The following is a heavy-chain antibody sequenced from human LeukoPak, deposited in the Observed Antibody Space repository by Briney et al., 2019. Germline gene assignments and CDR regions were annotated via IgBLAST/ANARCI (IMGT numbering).Heavy chain of an antibody. J-gene: IGHJ4*02. CDR1: GFTFSNHA. V-gene: IGHV3-23*01. CDR2: ISGGGRTT. Sequence: GGSLRLSCAASGFTFSNHAMSLVRQAPGKGLQWVSVISGGGRTTEYADSVKGRFTVSRDNSVNTLSLHMDSLRVEDTAIYYCAKNVVFTRYFDSWGQGTLVTVSS. CDR3: AKNVVFTRYFDS. D-gene: IGHD2-21*01.